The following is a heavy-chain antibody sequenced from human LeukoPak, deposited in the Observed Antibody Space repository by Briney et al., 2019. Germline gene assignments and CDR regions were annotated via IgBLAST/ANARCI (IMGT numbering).Heavy chain of an antibody. V-gene: IGHV3-21*01. Sequence: GGSLRLSCEASGFTFSSYSMNWVRQAPGQGLEWVSSIDSRGTYTYHADSLKGRFTVSRDNAKNSLYLQMNSLGPEDTAVYYCARGLAAAGSFGGNYPDYWGQGTLVTVSS. D-gene: IGHD1-26*01. J-gene: IGHJ4*02. CDR1: GFTFSSYS. CDR2: IDSRGTYT. CDR3: ARGLAAAGSFGGNYPDY.